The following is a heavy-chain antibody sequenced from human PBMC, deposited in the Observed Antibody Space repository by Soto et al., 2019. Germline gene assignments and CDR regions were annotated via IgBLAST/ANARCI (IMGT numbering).Heavy chain of an antibody. CDR3: ARRATYYEAVAGDSGAFDI. D-gene: IGHD6-19*01. CDR2: IYPGDSDT. V-gene: IGHV5-51*01. J-gene: IGHJ3*02. Sequence: PGESLKISCKGSGYSFTSYWIGWVRQMPGKGLEWMGIIYPGDSDTRYSPSFQGQVTISADKSISTAYLQWSSLKASDTAMYYCARRATYYEAVAGDSGAFDIWGQGTMVTVSS. CDR1: GYSFTSYW.